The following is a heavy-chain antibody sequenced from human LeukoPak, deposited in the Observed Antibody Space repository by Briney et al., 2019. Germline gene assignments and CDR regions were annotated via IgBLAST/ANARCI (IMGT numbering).Heavy chain of an antibody. J-gene: IGHJ3*01. Sequence: GESLKISCKVSGYSFTSYCIGWVRQMPGKGLEWVGIIYPGDSGPTYSPSFQGQVTISVDKSINTAYLQWSSLQASDTAMYYCGMSGDRVPLQDDVFDVWGQGTMVTV. CDR1: GYSFTSYC. V-gene: IGHV5-51*01. CDR2: IYPGDSGP. CDR3: GMSGDRVPLQDDVFDV. D-gene: IGHD1-26*01.